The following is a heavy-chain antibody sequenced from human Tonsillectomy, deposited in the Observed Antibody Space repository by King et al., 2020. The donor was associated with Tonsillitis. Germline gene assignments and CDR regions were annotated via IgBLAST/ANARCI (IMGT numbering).Heavy chain of an antibody. D-gene: IGHD6-19*01. Sequence: VQLVESGGGVVQPGRSLRLSCAASGFTFSSYAMHWVRQAPGKGLEWVAVISYDGSNKYYADSVKGRFTISRDNSKNTLYLQRNSLGTAETAVYFCAGEQWLVPSPFDYWGQGTLVTVSS. V-gene: IGHV3-30*01. J-gene: IGHJ4*02. CDR2: ISYDGSNK. CDR3: AGEQWLVPSPFDY. CDR1: GFTFSSYA.